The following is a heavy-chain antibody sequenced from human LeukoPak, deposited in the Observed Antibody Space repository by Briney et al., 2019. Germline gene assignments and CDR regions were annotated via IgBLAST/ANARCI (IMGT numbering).Heavy chain of an antibody. CDR2: IYTGGGT. V-gene: IGHV3-53*01. J-gene: IGHJ4*02. CDR1: GYTISSNY. CDR3: ARDSFFTY. D-gene: IGHD2-2*02. Sequence: GGSLRLSCAASGYTISSNYISWVRQAPGQGLEWVSVIYTGGGTSYADSVKGRFTISRDNSKNTLYLQMNSLRAEDTAIYYCARDSFFTYGGQGTLVTVSS.